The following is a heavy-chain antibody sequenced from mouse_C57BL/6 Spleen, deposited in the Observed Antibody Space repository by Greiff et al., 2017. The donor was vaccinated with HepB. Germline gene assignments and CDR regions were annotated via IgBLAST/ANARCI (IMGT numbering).Heavy chain of an antibody. CDR3: ARVYDGYSYYFDY. CDR1: GFSLTSYA. V-gene: IGHV2-9-1*01. Sequence: QVQLQQSGPGLVAPSQSLSITCTVSGFSLTSYAISWVRQPPGKGLEWLGVIWTGGGTNYNSALKSRLRISKDNSKSQVFLKMNSLQTDDTARYYCARVYDGYSYYFDYWGQGTTLTVSS. CDR2: IWTGGGT. J-gene: IGHJ2*01. D-gene: IGHD2-3*01.